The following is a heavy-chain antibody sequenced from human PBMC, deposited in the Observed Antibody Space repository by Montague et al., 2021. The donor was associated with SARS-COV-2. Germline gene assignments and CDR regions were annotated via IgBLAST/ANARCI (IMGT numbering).Heavy chain of an antibody. CDR1: GGSINNYY. CDR2: IYYSGSVTT. CDR3: ARRGGGEVFARFVYWYFDV. D-gene: IGHD2-21*01. J-gene: IGHJ2*01. V-gene: IGHV4-59*13. Sequence: SETLSLTCSVSGGSINNYYWGWVRQSPGKGLEWIGYIYYSGSVTTSYNPSLKSRVSISVDTSENQFSLKLTSVTAADTAVYYCARRGGGEVFARFVYWYFDVWSRGSLVTVSS.